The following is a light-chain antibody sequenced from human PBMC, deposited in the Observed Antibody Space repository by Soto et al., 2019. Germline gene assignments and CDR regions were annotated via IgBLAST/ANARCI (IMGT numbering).Light chain of an antibody. Sequence: DIVMTQSPATLSVSPGERATLSCRASQSVSSYLAWYQQKPGQAPRLLIYGASSRATGIPDRFSGSGSGTDFTLTISRLEPEDFAVYYCQQYGSSRTFGQGTKVDIK. CDR2: GAS. V-gene: IGKV3-20*01. CDR1: QSVSSY. J-gene: IGKJ1*01. CDR3: QQYGSSRT.